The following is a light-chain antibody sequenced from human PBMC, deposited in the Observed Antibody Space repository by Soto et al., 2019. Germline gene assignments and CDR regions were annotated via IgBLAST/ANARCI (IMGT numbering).Light chain of an antibody. J-gene: IGKJ4*01. V-gene: IGKV3D-15*01. CDR3: QPYNNWPLT. Sequence: IVLTQYPATLSLPPGETATSSWTASQSVSSYLAWYQQKPGQAPRLLIFDASSRATGIPDRFRGSRSGPEFTLTINSLQSEDFAIYYCQPYNNWPLTFGGGTTVDIK. CDR1: QSVSSY. CDR2: DAS.